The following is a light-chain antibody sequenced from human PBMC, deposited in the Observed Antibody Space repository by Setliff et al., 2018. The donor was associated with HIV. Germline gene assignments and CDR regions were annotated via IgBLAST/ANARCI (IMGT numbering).Light chain of an antibody. CDR1: NSDVGAYNY. V-gene: IGLV2-11*01. Sequence: QSVLAQPRSVSGSPGRSVAISCTGTNSDVGAYNYVSWYQQPPGKVPKLIIYEVNKRPSGVPDRFSGSKSGNAASLTISGLQADDEADYYCCSHAGSYTLVFGGGTKVTVL. J-gene: IGLJ2*01. CDR3: CSHAGSYTLV. CDR2: EVN.